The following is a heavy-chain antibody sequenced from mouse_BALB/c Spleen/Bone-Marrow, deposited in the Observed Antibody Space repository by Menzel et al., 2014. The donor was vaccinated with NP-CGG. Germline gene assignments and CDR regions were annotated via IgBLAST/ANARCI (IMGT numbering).Heavy chain of an antibody. J-gene: IGHJ2*01. D-gene: IGHD2-1*01. CDR3: TRWYYGNYFDY. CDR2: INPSNGGT. Sequence: AAELVKPGASVKLSCKASGYTFTSYYMYWVKQRPGQGPEWIGEINPSNGGTNFNEKFKSKATLTVDKSSSTAYMQLSSLTSEDSAVYYCTRWYYGNYFDYWGQGTTLTVSS. CDR1: GYTFTSYY. V-gene: IGHV1S81*02.